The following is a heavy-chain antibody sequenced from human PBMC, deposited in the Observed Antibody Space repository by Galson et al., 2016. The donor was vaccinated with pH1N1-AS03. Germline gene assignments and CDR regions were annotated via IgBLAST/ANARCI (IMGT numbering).Heavy chain of an antibody. D-gene: IGHD2-21*01. CDR3: ARHRQSETYSEPFDI. Sequence: QSGAEVKKPGESLKISCKASGYDFINYWIGWVRQMPGKGLEWMGVIDPRDSDAGYSSSFQGQVTISADKSITTAHLQWGSLKASDTGMYFCARHRQSETYSEPFDIWGQGTMVTVSS. J-gene: IGHJ3*02. CDR1: GYDFINYW. CDR2: IDPRDSDA. V-gene: IGHV5-51*01.